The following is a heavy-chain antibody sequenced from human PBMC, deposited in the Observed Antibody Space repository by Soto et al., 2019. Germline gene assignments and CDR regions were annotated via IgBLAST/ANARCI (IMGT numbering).Heavy chain of an antibody. J-gene: IGHJ4*02. D-gene: IGHD5-18*01. V-gene: IGHV4-59*01. Sequence: ETLSLTCTVSAGSITNYYWSWIRQPPGKGLEWIGYIYYSGATNYNPSLESRVTISVDTSKNQFSLQLSSVTAADTAVCYCARIRGAGGYSFSDFWGQGTLVTVSS. CDR3: ARIRGAGGYSFSDF. CDR1: AGSITNYY. CDR2: IYYSGAT.